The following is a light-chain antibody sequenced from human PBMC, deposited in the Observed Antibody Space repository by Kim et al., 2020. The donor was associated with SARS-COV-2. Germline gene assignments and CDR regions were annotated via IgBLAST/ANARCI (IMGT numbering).Light chain of an antibody. CDR3: CSYAGSSTSVV. J-gene: IGLJ2*01. V-gene: IGLV2-23*01. CDR1: SSDVGSYNR. Sequence: QSITIACTVTSSDVGSYNRVSWYQKSPGKAPKLMIYEGSKRPSGVSNRFSGSKSGNTASLTISGLQAEDEADYYCCSYAGSSTSVVFGGGTQLTVL. CDR2: EGS.